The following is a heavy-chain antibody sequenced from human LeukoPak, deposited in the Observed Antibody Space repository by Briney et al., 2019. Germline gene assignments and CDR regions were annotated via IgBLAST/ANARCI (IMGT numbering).Heavy chain of an antibody. CDR2: ISGSGEST. V-gene: IGHV3-23*01. CDR3: AKGTTVTNLNWYFDL. D-gene: IGHD4-17*01. CDR1: GFTFSSYA. J-gene: IGHJ2*01. Sequence: GGSLRLSCAASGFTFSSYAMSWVRQAPGKGLEWVSSISGSGESTYYTDSGKGRSTISRDNSYNTLYLQMHSLRADDTAAYSCAKGTTVTNLNWYFDLWGRGTLVTVSS.